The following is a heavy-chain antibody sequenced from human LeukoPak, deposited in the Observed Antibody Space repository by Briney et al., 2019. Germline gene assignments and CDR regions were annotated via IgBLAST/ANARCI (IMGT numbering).Heavy chain of an antibody. CDR2: INPSGGST. J-gene: IGHJ5*02. CDR3: ARGEGYLGYDLYWFDP. V-gene: IGHV1-46*01. Sequence: ASVKVSCKASGYTFTSYYMHWVRQAPGQGLEWMGIINPSGGSTSYAQKFQGRVTMTRDTSTSTVYMELRSLRSDDTAVYYCARGEGYLGYDLYWFDPWGQGTLVTVSS. D-gene: IGHD5-12*01. CDR1: GYTFTSYY.